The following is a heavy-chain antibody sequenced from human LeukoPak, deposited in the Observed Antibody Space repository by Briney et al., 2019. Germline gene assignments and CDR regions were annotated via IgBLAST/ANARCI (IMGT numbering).Heavy chain of an antibody. V-gene: IGHV1-8*01. CDR1: GYTFTSYD. D-gene: IGHD6-19*01. CDR3: TRGVAEWLVRAFAS. Sequence: GASVKVSCKASGYTFTSYDINWVRQAPGQGLEWIGWMSPNPNGGNTGYAQKFQGRVVLTSNTSITTAYMELTNLSSEDTAVYYCTRGVAEWLVRAFASWGQGTLVAVSS. J-gene: IGHJ1*01. CDR2: MSPNPNGGNT.